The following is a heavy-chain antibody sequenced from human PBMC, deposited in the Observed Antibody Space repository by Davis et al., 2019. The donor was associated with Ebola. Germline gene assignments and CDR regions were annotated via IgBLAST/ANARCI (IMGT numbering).Heavy chain of an antibody. J-gene: IGHJ4*02. CDR3: ARSNEGYCSGGSCSPIKFFDY. Sequence: PGGSLRLSCAASGFTFSDYYMSWIRQAPGKGLEWVSYISSSSFYTNYADSVKGRFTISRHTAKNSLYLQMNSLRAEDTAVYYCARSNEGYCSGGSCSPIKFFDYWGQGTLVTVSS. V-gene: IGHV3-11*06. CDR1: GFTFSDYY. CDR2: ISSSSFYT. D-gene: IGHD2-15*01.